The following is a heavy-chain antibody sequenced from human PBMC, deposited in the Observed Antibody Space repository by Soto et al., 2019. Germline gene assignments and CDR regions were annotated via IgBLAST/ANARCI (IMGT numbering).Heavy chain of an antibody. CDR3: ARHQSHSSSYVDP. D-gene: IGHD6-13*01. CDR1: GGSISSSSYY. CDR2: IYYSGST. V-gene: IGHV4-39*01. J-gene: IGHJ5*02. Sequence: QLQLQESGPGLVKPSETLSLTCTVSGGSISSSSYYWGWIRQPPGKGLEWIGSIYYSGSTYYNPSPSSRATXSXDXXKNQCSLKLSSVTAADTAVYYCARHQSHSSSYVDPWGQGTLVTVSS.